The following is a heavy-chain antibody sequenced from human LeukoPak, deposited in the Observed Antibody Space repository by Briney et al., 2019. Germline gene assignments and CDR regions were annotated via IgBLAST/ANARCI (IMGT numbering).Heavy chain of an antibody. CDR3: ARQLGHCSGGTCYFDF. Sequence: GGSLRLSCAASGFTFSNYAMTWVRQVPGKGLEWVSAISGSGGSTYYADSVEGRFTISRDNSKNTVYLQMNSLRVEDTAAYYCARQLGHCSGGTCYFDFWGQGTLVTVSS. J-gene: IGHJ4*02. D-gene: IGHD2-15*01. CDR1: GFTFSNYA. CDR2: ISGSGGST. V-gene: IGHV3-23*01.